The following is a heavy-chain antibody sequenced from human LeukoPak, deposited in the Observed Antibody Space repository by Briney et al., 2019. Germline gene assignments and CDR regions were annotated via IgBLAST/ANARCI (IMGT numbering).Heavy chain of an antibody. J-gene: IGHJ2*01. CDR3: AAGPLGYCSGASCSAEDWYFDL. CDR2: IYYSGST. Sequence: SQTLSLTCTVSGGSISSGGYYWSWIRQHPGKGLEWIGYIYYSGSTYYNPSLKSRVTISVDTSKNQSSLKLSSVTAADTAVYYCAAGPLGYCSGASCSAEDWYFDLWGRGTLVTVS. D-gene: IGHD2-15*01. CDR1: GGSISSGGYY. V-gene: IGHV4-31*03.